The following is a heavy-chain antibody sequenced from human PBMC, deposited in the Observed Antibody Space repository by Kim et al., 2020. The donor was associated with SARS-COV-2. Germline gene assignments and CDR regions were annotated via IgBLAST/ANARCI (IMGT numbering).Heavy chain of an antibody. D-gene: IGHD3-10*01. Sequence: QKFQGRVTITRDTSASTAYMELSSLRSEDTAVYYCAGGPYTDGSGSYYNSWGQGTLVTVSS. CDR3: AGGPYTDGSGSYYNS. V-gene: IGHV1-3*01. J-gene: IGHJ4*02.